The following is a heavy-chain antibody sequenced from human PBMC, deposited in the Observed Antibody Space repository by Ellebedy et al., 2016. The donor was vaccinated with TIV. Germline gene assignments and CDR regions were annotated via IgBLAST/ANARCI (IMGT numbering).Heavy chain of an antibody. CDR3: VKDPSDDFWSGYAYYFHY. Sequence: GESLKISCAASGFSFSTYGMHWVRQAPGQGLEWVAVIWYDGFNKDYADSVRGRFIISRDNSRNTLYLQMNSLTTEDAAVYYCVKDPSDDFWSGYAYYFHYWGQGTLVTVSS. J-gene: IGHJ4*02. D-gene: IGHD3-3*01. V-gene: IGHV3-33*03. CDR2: IWYDGFNK. CDR1: GFSFSTYG.